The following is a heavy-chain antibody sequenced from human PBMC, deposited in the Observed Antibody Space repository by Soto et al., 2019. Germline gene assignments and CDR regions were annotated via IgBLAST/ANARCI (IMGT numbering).Heavy chain of an antibody. Sequence: EVQLVESGGGLVQTGGSLRLSCAASGFTFSSYWMSWVRQVPGKGLARVANIKQEGSQKYYVDSVKGRFTISRDNAKNSLYLQMNGRRAEDTAVYYCARVLTVAFDYWGQGTLVTVSS. D-gene: IGHD3-9*01. V-gene: IGHV3-7*01. CDR3: ARVLTVAFDY. CDR2: IKQEGSQK. J-gene: IGHJ4*02. CDR1: GFTFSSYW.